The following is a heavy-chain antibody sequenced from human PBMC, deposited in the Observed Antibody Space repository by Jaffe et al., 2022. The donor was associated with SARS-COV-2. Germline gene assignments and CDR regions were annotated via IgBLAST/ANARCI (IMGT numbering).Heavy chain of an antibody. Sequence: EVQLLESGGGLVQPGGSLRLSCAASGFTFSNYAMTWVRQAPGKGLEWVSAMSGSAGSTYYAGSVKGRFTISRDNSKNTLFLQMNSLRAEDTALYYCAKEKREDYSGGYYGPVDYWGQGTLVTVSS. V-gene: IGHV3-23*01. CDR3: AKEKREDYSGGYYGPVDY. J-gene: IGHJ4*02. CDR2: MSGSAGST. CDR1: GFTFSNYA. D-gene: IGHD1-26*01.